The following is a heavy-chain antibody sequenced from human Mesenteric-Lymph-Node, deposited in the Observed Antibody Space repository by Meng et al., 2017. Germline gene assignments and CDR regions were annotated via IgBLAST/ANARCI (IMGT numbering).Heavy chain of an antibody. CDR2: ISSSSSYI. V-gene: IGHV3-21*01. CDR1: GLTFSGQT. CDR3: ARDFDPFWSSGWYTPPDY. J-gene: IGHJ4*02. Sequence: GESLKISCEASGLTFSGQTMNWVRQAPGKGLEWVSFISSSSSYIYYADSVKGRFTISRSNAKNSLYLQMNSLRAEDTAVYYCARDFDPFWSSGWYTPPDYWGQGTLVTVSS. D-gene: IGHD6-19*01.